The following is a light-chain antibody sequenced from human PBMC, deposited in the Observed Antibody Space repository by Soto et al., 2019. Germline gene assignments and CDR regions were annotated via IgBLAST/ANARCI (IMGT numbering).Light chain of an antibody. CDR3: LSYAGTNARLRV. CDR1: SGDGGAYDY. V-gene: IGLV2-11*01. Sequence: QSALTQARSVSGCPGQSVTISCTGTSGDGGAYDYVSWYQQHPGKAPKVLVYDVNKRPSGVPDCFSGPRSGNTASLTISGLQADAEGEYYCLSYAGTNARLRVFGTGTKVTVL. CDR2: DVN. J-gene: IGLJ1*01.